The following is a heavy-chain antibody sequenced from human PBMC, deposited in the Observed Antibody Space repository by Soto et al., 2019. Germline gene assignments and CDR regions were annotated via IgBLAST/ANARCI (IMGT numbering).Heavy chain of an antibody. CDR2: ISSRSSNI. Sequence: EVQLVESGGGLVKPGGSLTLSCAASGFAFRSYNMNWVRQAPGKGLEWVASISSRSSNIYYADSVKGRFTISRDNAKNSLFLQMDSLRAEDSAVYYCARATVVAATFDFWGQGTLVTVSS. D-gene: IGHD2-15*01. CDR3: ARATVVAATFDF. V-gene: IGHV3-21*01. CDR1: GFAFRSYN. J-gene: IGHJ4*02.